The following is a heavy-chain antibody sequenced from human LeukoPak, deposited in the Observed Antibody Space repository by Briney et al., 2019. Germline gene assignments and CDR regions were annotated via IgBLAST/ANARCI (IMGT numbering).Heavy chain of an antibody. D-gene: IGHD2-21*01. CDR2: IWYVGSNK. V-gene: IGHV3-33*01. CDR3: ARAGDRQTNVASRPVSTYYYYMDV. CDR1: GFSFSTDD. J-gene: IGHJ6*03. Sequence: QPGRSLRLSCAASGFSFSTDDMHWVRQAPGKGLEWVAFIWYVGSNKHYADSVKGRFVISRDNSKNTLYLQLNSLRAEDTAVYFCARAGDRQTNVASRPVSTYYYYMDVWGKGTTVTVSS.